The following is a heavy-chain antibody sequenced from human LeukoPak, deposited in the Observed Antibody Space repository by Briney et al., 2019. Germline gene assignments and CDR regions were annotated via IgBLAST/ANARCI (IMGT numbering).Heavy chain of an antibody. Sequence: ASVKVSCKASGGTFSSYAISWVRQAPGQGLEWMGGIIPIFCTANYAQKFQVRVTITTDESTSTAHMELSSLRSEDTAVYYCARGSTDELLFDDYWGQGTLVTVSS. CDR3: ARGSTDELLFDDY. CDR1: GGTFSSYA. V-gene: IGHV1-69*05. J-gene: IGHJ4*02. D-gene: IGHD4-11*01. CDR2: IIPIFCTA.